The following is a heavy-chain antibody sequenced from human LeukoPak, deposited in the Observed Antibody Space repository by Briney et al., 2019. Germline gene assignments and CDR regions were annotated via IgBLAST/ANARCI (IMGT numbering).Heavy chain of an antibody. Sequence: GGSLRLSCAASGFTFSSYAMSWVRQAPGKGLEWVAVISYEGGTSYYADSVKGRFTISRDNSKNTLYLRMNGLRAEDTAVYYCAKEGFGNYYSAYFDYWGQGTLVTVSS. J-gene: IGHJ4*02. CDR3: AKEGFGNYYSAYFDY. CDR1: GFTFSSYA. D-gene: IGHD1-26*01. CDR2: ISYEGGTS. V-gene: IGHV3-30*18.